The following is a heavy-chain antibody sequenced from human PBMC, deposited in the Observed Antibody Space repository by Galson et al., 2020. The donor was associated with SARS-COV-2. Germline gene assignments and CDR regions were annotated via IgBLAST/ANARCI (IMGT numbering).Heavy chain of an antibody. V-gene: IGHV3-9*01. Sequence: GGSLRLSCAASGFTFDDYAMHWVRQAPGKGLEWVSGISWNSGSIGYADSVKGRFTISRDNAKNSLYLQMNSLRAEDTALYYCAKVLVAKYQLLFTWGGWGFDYWGQGTLVTVSS. J-gene: IGHJ4*02. CDR3: AKVLVAKYQLLFTWGGWGFDY. D-gene: IGHD2-2*01. CDR1: GFTFDDYA. CDR2: ISWNSGSI.